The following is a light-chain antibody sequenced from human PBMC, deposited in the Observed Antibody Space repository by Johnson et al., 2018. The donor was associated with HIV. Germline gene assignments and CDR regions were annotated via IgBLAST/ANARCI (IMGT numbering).Light chain of an antibody. V-gene: IGLV1-51*02. J-gene: IGLJ1*01. CDR1: SSNIGNNY. CDR3: GTWDSNLSVYL. Sequence: QSVLTQPPSVSAAPGQKVTISCSGSSSNIGNNYVSWYQVLPGTAPKLLIYKNNNRPSGIPDRFSGSKSGTSATLAITGLQTGDEADYYCGTWDSNLSVYLFGTGTKVTVL. CDR2: KNN.